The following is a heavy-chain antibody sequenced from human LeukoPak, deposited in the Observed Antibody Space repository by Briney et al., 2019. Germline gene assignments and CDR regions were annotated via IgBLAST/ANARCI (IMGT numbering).Heavy chain of an antibody. D-gene: IGHD3-10*01. Sequence: GGSLRLSCTAPGFTFSSYAIHWIRQAPGKGLEWVALVWHDGSNRYYADSVKGRFTISRDNSKNTVYLQMYSLRADDTAVYYCARELFGSGSCPDYWGQGTLVTVSS. CDR2: VWHDGSNR. V-gene: IGHV3-33*01. CDR1: GFTFSSYA. CDR3: ARELFGSGSCPDY. J-gene: IGHJ4*02.